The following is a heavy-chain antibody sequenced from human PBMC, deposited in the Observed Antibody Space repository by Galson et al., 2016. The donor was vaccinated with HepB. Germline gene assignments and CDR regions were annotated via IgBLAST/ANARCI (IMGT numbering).Heavy chain of an antibody. CDR1: GFTFGDYA. Sequence: LRLSCAASGFTFGDYAMSWVRQAPGEGLEWVGLIRRKDYGGTTEYAASVKGRFTISRDDSKNIAYLQMNSLKTEDTAVYYCAKGQQLAYFDYWGQGTLVTVSS. D-gene: IGHD6-13*01. CDR3: AKGQQLAYFDY. J-gene: IGHJ4*02. CDR2: IRRKDYGGTT. V-gene: IGHV3-49*04.